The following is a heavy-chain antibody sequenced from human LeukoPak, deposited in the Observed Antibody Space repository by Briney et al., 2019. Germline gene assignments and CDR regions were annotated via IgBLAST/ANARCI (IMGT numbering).Heavy chain of an antibody. J-gene: IGHJ5*02. CDR3: AKDRFPSGGYNWFDP. Sequence: PGRSLRLSCAASGFTFSSYGMHWVRQAPGKGLEWVAVISYDGSNKYYADSVKGRFTISRDNSKNTLYLQMNSLRAEDTAVYYCAKDRFPSGGYNWFDPWGQGTLVTVSS. CDR2: ISYDGSNK. V-gene: IGHV3-30*18. D-gene: IGHD5-12*01. CDR1: GFTFSSYG.